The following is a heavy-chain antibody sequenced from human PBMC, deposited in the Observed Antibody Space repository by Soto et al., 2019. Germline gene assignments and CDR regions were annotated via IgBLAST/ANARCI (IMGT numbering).Heavy chain of an antibody. V-gene: IGHV3-21*01. CDR1: GFTFSSYS. Sequence: EVQLVESGGGLVKPGGSLRLSCAASGFTFSSYSMNWVRQAPGKGLEWVSSISSSSSYIYYADSVKGRLTISRDNAKNYLYLQMLSLRAEDTAVYYCARGQRGYSYGYGLGYWGQGPLVTVSS. J-gene: IGHJ4*02. D-gene: IGHD5-18*01. CDR2: ISSSSSYI. CDR3: ARGQRGYSYGYGLGY.